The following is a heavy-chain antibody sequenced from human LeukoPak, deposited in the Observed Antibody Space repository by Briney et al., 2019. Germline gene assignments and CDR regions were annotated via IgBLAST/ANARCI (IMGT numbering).Heavy chain of an antibody. Sequence: ASVKVSCKASGYTFTGYYIHWVRPAPGQGLEWMGWINPHSGGTSYAQNFQGRVTMTRDTSISTAYMDLSRLRSDDTAFYYCARDSNYYGSGSYYNSDCWGQGTLVTVSS. J-gene: IGHJ4*02. D-gene: IGHD3-10*01. CDR3: ARDSNYYGSGSYYNSDC. V-gene: IGHV1-2*02. CDR2: INPHSGGT. CDR1: GYTFTGYY.